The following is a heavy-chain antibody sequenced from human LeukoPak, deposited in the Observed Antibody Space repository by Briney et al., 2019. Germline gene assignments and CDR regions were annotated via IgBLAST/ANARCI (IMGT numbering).Heavy chain of an antibody. Sequence: GGSLRLSCAASGFNFRFYAMTWVRQAPGKGLEWVSSVSGGGDNTYYADSVKGRFSISRDNSKNTFYQQMNSLRAEDTAAYYCARTRMRWLQFDAFDIWGQGTMVTVSS. V-gene: IGHV3-23*01. CDR2: VSGGGDNT. CDR3: ARTRMRWLQFDAFDI. D-gene: IGHD5-24*01. CDR1: GFNFRFYA. J-gene: IGHJ3*02.